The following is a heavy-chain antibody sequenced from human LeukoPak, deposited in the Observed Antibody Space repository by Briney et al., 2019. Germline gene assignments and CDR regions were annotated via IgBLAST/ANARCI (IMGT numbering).Heavy chain of an antibody. CDR2: TYYRSKWYN. D-gene: IGHD6-19*01. Sequence: SQTLSLTCAISGDSVSSNSAAWNWIRQSPSRGLGWLGRTYYRSKWYNDYAVSVKSRITINPDTSKNQFSLQLNSVTPEDTAVYYCARGGYSSGWYEYYFDYWGQGTLVTVSS. J-gene: IGHJ4*02. V-gene: IGHV6-1*01. CDR3: ARGGYSSGWYEYYFDY. CDR1: GDSVSSNSAA.